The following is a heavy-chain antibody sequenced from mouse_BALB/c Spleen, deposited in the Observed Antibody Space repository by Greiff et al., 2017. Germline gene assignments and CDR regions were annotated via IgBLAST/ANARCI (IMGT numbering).Heavy chain of an antibody. V-gene: IGHV5-6-3*01. J-gene: IGHJ4*01. Sequence: EVMLVESGGGLVQPGGSLKLSCAASGFTFSSYGMSWVRQTPDKRLELVATINSNGGSTYYPDSVKGRFTISRDNAKNTLYLQMSSLKSEDTAMYYCARDRYDGAMDYWGQGTSVTGSS. CDR1: GFTFSSYG. CDR2: INSNGGST. D-gene: IGHD2-14*01. CDR3: ARDRYDGAMDY.